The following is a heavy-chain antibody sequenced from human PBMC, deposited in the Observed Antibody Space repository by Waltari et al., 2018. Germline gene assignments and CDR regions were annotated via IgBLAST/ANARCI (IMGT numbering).Heavy chain of an antibody. Sequence: QLQLQESGPGLVKPSETLSLTCTVSGGFIRRGRSSWGWVRQPPGKGLEWIGSVYYSGTTYSNPSLNGRITISLDMSKIHFSLNLTSVTVADTAVYYCARHRDATEWPVYYLHHYGLDVWGQGTTVTVSS. CDR3: ARHRDATEWPVYYLHHYGLDV. D-gene: IGHD6-19*01. CDR1: GGFIRRGRSS. CDR2: VYYSGTT. J-gene: IGHJ6*02. V-gene: IGHV4-39*01.